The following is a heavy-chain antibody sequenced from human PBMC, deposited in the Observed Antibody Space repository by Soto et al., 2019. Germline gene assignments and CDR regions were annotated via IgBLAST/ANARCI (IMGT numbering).Heavy chain of an antibody. J-gene: IGHJ6*02. Sequence: ELQLVETGGGLIQTGWSLRLSCEASGFSISSNYIAWVRQPPGKGLEWVSTTFSGGNTEYAASVKGRCSISRDNYKNTLYLQMDNLRVEDTAVYYCARKPPSAIQGWAFGMDVWGQGTTVSVFS. CDR1: GFSISSNY. V-gene: IGHV3-53*02. D-gene: IGHD2-21*01. CDR2: TFSGGNT. CDR3: ARKPPSAIQGWAFGMDV.